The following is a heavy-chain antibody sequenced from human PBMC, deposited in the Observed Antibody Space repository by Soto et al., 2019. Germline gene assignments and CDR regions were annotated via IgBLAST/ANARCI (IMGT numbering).Heavy chain of an antibody. CDR2: ITSDTNTI. J-gene: IGHJ4*02. V-gene: IGHV3-48*02. Sequence: EVQLVESGGGLVQPGGSLRLTCVASGFPFSIYSMNRVRQAPGKGLEWSSYITSDTNTIKYADSVKGRFTISRDNAKNLVYLQMNSLRDEDTAVYFCARSVEGHFDYWGQGTVVTVSS. D-gene: IGHD6-19*01. CDR1: GFPFSIYS. CDR3: ARSVEGHFDY.